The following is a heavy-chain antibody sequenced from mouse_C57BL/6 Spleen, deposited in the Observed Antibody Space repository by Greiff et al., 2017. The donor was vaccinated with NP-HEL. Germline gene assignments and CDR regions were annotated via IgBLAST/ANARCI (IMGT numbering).Heavy chain of an antibody. CDR3: ARKLGYAMDY. V-gene: IGHV1-82*01. CDR2: IYPGDGDT. Sequence: VQLQQSGPELVKPGASVKISCKASGYAFSSSWMNWVKQRPGKGLEWIGRIYPGDGDTNYNGKFKGKATLTADKSSSTAYMQLSSLTSEDSAVYCCARKLGYAMDYWGQGTSVTVSS. J-gene: IGHJ4*01. CDR1: GYAFSSSW. D-gene: IGHD4-1*01.